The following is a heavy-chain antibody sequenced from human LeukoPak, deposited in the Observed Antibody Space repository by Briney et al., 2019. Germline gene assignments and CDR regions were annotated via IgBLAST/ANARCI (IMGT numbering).Heavy chain of an antibody. CDR2: IYSSGST. D-gene: IGHD5-12*01. CDR3: ARLSATSSAFDI. CDR1: GGSISSSSYY. V-gene: IGHV4-39*01. Sequence: PSETLSLTCTVSGGSISSSSYYWGWIRQPPGKGLEWIGGIYSSGSTYYNPSLKSRVTISVDTSKNQFSLKLSSVTAADTAVYYCARLSATSSAFDIWGQGTRVTVSS. J-gene: IGHJ3*02.